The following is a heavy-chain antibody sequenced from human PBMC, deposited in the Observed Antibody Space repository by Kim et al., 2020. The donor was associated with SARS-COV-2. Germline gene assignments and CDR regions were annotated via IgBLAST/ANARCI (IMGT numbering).Heavy chain of an antibody. J-gene: IGHJ4*02. D-gene: IGHD3-10*01. CDR1: GFSLSTSGVG. Sequence: SGPTLVNPTQTLTLTCTFSGFSLSTSGVGVGWIRQPPRKALEWPALIYWDADKCYRPSLKSRLTITKDTSNNQVVLTMTNMYPVDTATYYCAHSPGTHGSGSYCFDYWGQGTLVTVSS. V-gene: IGHV2-5*02. CDR2: IYWDADK. CDR3: AHSPGTHGSGSYCFDY.